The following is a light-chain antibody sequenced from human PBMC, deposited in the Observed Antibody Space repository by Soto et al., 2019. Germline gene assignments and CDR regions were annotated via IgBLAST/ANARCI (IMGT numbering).Light chain of an antibody. J-gene: IGKJ1*01. CDR1: QGISSY. Sequence: AIRMTQSPSSFSASTGDRVTITCRASQGISSYLAWYQQKPGKAPKLMIYAASTLQSGVPSRFSGSGTGTIFTLTISCRQSEHFATYYCQQYYSYSWTLGHVTKVDIK. CDR3: QQYYSYSWT. V-gene: IGKV1-8*01. CDR2: AAS.